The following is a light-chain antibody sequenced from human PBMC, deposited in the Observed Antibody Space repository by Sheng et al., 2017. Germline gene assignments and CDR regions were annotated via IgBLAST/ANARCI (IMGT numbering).Light chain of an antibody. V-gene: IGKV1-27*01. CDR1: QGISSY. J-gene: IGKJ4*01. Sequence: IRITQSPSSLSASTGDRVTITCRASQGISSYLAWYQQRPGKVPMLLIYAASTLQSGVPSRFSGSGSGTDFTLTISSLQPEDVATYYCQKYDNAPLTFGGGTKVEIK. CDR2: AAS. CDR3: QKYDNAPLT.